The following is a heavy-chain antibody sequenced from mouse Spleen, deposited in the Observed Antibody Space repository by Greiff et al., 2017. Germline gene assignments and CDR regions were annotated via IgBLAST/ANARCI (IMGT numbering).Heavy chain of an antibody. CDR2: ISSGGSYT. J-gene: IGHJ3*01. D-gene: IGHD2-4*01. Sequence: EVKLMESGGGLVKPGGSLKLSCAASGFTFSSYAMSWVRQSPEKRLEWVAEISSGGSYTYYPDTVTGRFTISRDNAKNTLYLEMSSLRSEDTAMYYCARDRYYDYDGAWFAYWGQGTLVTVSA. CDR1: GFTFSSYA. V-gene: IGHV5-9-4*01. CDR3: ARDRYYDYDGAWFAY.